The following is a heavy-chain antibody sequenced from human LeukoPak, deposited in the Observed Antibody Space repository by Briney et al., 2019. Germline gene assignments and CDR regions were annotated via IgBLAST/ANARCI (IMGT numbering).Heavy chain of an antibody. Sequence: PGGSLRLSCAASGFTFSSYAMSWVRQAPGKGLEWASAISGSAGSTYYADSVKGRLTISRDNSKNTLYLQMNSLRAEDTALYYCAKHYTIGWYADYWGQGTLVTVSS. J-gene: IGHJ4*02. CDR2: ISGSAGST. CDR3: AKHYTIGWYADY. V-gene: IGHV3-23*01. CDR1: GFTFSSYA. D-gene: IGHD6-19*01.